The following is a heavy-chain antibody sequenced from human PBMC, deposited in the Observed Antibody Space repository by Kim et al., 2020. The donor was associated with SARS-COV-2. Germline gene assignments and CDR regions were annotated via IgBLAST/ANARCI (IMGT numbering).Heavy chain of an antibody. CDR3: AKGRVSSSWYRGGFDY. V-gene: IGHV3-30*18. Sequence: GGSLRLSCAASGFTFSSYGMHWVRQAPGKGLEWVAVISYDGSNKYYADSVKGRFTISRDNSKNTLYLQMNSLRAEDTAVYYCAKGRVSSSWYRGGFDYWGQGTLVTVSS. CDR1: GFTFSSYG. J-gene: IGHJ4*02. D-gene: IGHD6-13*01. CDR2: ISYDGSNK.